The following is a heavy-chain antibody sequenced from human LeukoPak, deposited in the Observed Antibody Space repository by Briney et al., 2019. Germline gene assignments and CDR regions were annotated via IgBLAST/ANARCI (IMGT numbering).Heavy chain of an antibody. CDR2: IYHSGST. CDR3: ARVRLRSWFDP. V-gene: IGHV4-38-2*02. D-gene: IGHD3-16*02. Sequence: KPSETLSLTCTVSGYSISSGYYWGWIRQPPGKGLEWIGSIYHSGSTYYNPSLKSRVTISVDTPKNQFSLKLSSVTAADTAVYYCARVRLRSWFDPWGQGTLVTVSS. CDR1: GYSISSGYY. J-gene: IGHJ5*02.